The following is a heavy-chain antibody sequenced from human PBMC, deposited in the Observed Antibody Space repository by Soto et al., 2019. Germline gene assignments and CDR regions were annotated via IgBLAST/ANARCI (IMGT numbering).Heavy chain of an antibody. J-gene: IGHJ6*02. CDR1: GSAITRYY. CDR3: ARDTSGWSLNGLDV. D-gene: IGHD6-19*01. CDR2: INPGGGSA. Sequence: QVDLVQSGAEVKKPGASVTISCKASGSAITRYYIHWVRQAPGRGLEWMGIINPGGGSASCAQKFKDRVTIDKDTSAGAVDMDLRSLRTEDTAVYYCARDTSGWSLNGLDVWGQGTTVNVSS. V-gene: IGHV1-46*01.